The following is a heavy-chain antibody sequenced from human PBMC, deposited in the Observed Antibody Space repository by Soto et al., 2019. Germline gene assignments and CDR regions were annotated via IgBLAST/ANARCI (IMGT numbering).Heavy chain of an antibody. CDR1: GGSISSYY. CDR2: IYYSGST. V-gene: IGHV4-59*01. CDR3: ARDMRFTMVRGAFDI. J-gene: IGHJ3*02. D-gene: IGHD3-10*01. Sequence: KPSETLSLTCTVSGGSISSYYWSWIRQPPGKGLEWIGYIYYSGSTNYNPSLKSRVTISVDTSKNQFSLKLSSVTAADTAVYYCARDMRFTMVRGAFDIWGQGTMVTVSS.